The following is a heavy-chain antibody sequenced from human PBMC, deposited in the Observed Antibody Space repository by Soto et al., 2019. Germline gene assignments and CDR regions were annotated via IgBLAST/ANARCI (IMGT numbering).Heavy chain of an antibody. V-gene: IGHV4-30-4*08. CDR1: GGSISTTNHY. CDR3: AREEAVRIELCFDS. Sequence: TLSLTCTVSGGSISTTNHYWNWIRQPPGKGLEWIGFISYSGTTYYNPSLKSRVTISLDTSNNQFSLKLNSVTAADTAVYYCAREEAVRIELCFDSWGPGALVT. J-gene: IGHJ5*01. D-gene: IGHD5-18*01. CDR2: ISYSGTT.